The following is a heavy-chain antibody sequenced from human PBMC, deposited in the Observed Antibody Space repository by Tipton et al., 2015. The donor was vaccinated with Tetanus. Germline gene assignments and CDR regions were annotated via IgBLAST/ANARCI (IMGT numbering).Heavy chain of an antibody. J-gene: IGHJ4*02. CDR2: SWYDGTDK. V-gene: IGHV3-33*01. D-gene: IGHD2-15*01. Sequence: SLRLSCAASGFIFSSYGIHWVRRAPGKGLEWVAVSWYDGTDKYYADSVKGRFTISRDNSKNTLYLQMNSLRAEDTAAFYCAREADCSGGSCFSGDFDNWGQGTQVTVSS. CDR3: AREADCSGGSCFSGDFDN. CDR1: GFIFSSYG.